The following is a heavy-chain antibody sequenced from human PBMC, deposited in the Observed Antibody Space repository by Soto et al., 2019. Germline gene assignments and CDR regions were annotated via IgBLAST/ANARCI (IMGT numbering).Heavy chain of an antibody. CDR3: ARYFGFIAVADTGGEAYYYYGMDV. D-gene: IGHD6-19*01. V-gene: IGHV1-18*01. CDR2: ISAYNGNT. CDR1: GYTFTSYG. J-gene: IGHJ6*02. Sequence: QVQLVQSGAEVKKPGASVKVSCKASGYTFTSYGISWVRQAPGQGLEWMGWISAYNGNTNYAQKLQGRVTMTTDTTTSTAYMELRSLRSDDTAVYYCARYFGFIAVADTGGEAYYYYGMDVWGQGTTVTVSS.